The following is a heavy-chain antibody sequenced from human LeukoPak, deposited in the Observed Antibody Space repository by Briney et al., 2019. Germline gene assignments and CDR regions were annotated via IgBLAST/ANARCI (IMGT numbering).Heavy chain of an antibody. CDR1: GFTVSSNY. V-gene: IGHV3-53*01. J-gene: IGHJ3*02. CDR2: IYSGGST. D-gene: IGHD6-13*01. CDR3: ASRIAAAGTAAFDI. Sequence: GGSLRLSCAASGFTVSSNYMSWVRQAPGKGLEWVSVIYSGGSTYYADSVKGRFTISRDNSKNTLYLQMNSLRAEDTAVYYCASRIAAAGTAAFDIWGQGTMVTVSS.